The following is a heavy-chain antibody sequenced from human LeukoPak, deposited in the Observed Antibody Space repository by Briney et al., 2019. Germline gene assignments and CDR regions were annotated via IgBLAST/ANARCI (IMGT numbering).Heavy chain of an antibody. CDR2: INPSGGST. CDR1: GYTFTRYY. Sequence: ASVTVSCKASGYTFTRYYLHWVRQPPGQGLERMGIINPSGGSTSYAQKFQGRVTMTRVMSTSTVYMELSSLRSEDTAVYYCARDPAIAAAGTKVDYYYYMDVWGKGTTVTVSS. V-gene: IGHV1-46*01. D-gene: IGHD6-13*01. J-gene: IGHJ6*03. CDR3: ARDPAIAAAGTKVDYYYYMDV.